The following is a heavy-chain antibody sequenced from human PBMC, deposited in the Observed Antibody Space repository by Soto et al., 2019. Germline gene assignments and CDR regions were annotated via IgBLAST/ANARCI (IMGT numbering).Heavy chain of an antibody. Sequence: QVQLQESGPGLVKPSQTLSLTCTVSGGSISSGGYYWSWIRQHPGKGLEWIGYIYYSGSTYYNPSLKIRVTISVDTSKNQFSLKLSSVTAADTAVYYCARESYYGSGSYYSTHAFDIWGQGTMVTVSS. CDR3: ARESYYGSGSYYSTHAFDI. CDR2: IYYSGST. J-gene: IGHJ3*02. D-gene: IGHD3-10*01. CDR1: GGSISSGGYY. V-gene: IGHV4-31*03.